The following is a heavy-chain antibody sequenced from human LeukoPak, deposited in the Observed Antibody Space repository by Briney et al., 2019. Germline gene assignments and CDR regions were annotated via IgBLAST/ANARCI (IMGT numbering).Heavy chain of an antibody. J-gene: IGHJ4*02. Sequence: GGSLRLSCAASGFTFSSYGMHWVRQAPGKGLEWVAFIPYDGSNKYYADSVKGRFTISRDNSKNTLYLQMNSLRAEDTAVYYCAKDQHGDYVGYWGKGTLVTVSS. CDR1: GFTFSSYG. D-gene: IGHD4-17*01. CDR2: IPYDGSNK. V-gene: IGHV3-30*02. CDR3: AKDQHGDYVGY.